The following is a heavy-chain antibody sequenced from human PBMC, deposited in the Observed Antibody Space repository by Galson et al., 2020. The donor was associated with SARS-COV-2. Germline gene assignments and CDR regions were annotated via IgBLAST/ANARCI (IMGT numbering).Heavy chain of an antibody. J-gene: IGHJ4*02. D-gene: IGHD5-18*01. CDR1: GYNFPNHW. CDR2: IYPDDSDT. CDR3: ARQDRRGYIYGTGRFNFDY. Sequence: HGESLKISCKGSGYNFPNHWIAWVRQMPGKGLEWMGIIYPDDSDTRYSPSFQGQVTISADKSINVAYLQWNSLKASDTAMYFCARQDRRGYIYGTGRFNFDYWGQGTLVTVSS. V-gene: IGHV5-51*01.